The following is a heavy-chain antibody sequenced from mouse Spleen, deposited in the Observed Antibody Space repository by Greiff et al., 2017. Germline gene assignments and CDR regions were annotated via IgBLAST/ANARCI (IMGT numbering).Heavy chain of an antibody. CDR3: ARSSNSNYFDY. CDR2: IYPGDGDT. CDR1: GYAFSSYW. D-gene: IGHD4-1*01. J-gene: IGHJ2*01. Sequence: QVQLKQSGAELVKPGASVKISCKASGYAFSSYWMNWVKQRPGKGLEWIGQIYPGDGDTNYNGKFKGKATLTADKSSSTAYMQLSSLTSEDSAVYFCARSSNSNYFDYWGQGTTLTVSS. V-gene: IGHV1-80*01.